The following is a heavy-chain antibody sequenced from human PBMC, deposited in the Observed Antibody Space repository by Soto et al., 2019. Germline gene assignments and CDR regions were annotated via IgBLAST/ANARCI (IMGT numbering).Heavy chain of an antibody. Sequence: LSLNCAVSGGSISRGGYSWSWIRQPPGKGLEWIGYIYHSGSTYYNPSLKSRVTISVDRSKNQFSLKLSSVTAADTAVYYCARTLAAARSRYIHYSCQRTLVT. CDR3: ARTLAAARSRYIHY. CDR1: GGSISRGGYS. D-gene: IGHD6-13*01. V-gene: IGHV4-30-2*01. CDR2: IYHSGST. J-gene: IGHJ4*02.